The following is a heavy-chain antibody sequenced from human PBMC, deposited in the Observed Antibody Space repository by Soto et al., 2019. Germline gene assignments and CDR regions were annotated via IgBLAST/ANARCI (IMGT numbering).Heavy chain of an antibody. J-gene: IGHJ6*02. CDR2: ISAYNGNT. Sequence: ASVKVSCKASGYTFTSYGISWVRQAPGQGLEWMGWISAYNGNTNYAQKLQGRVTMTTDTSTSTAYMELRSLRSDDTAVYYCARDREGKVGDTSVYYYGMDVWGQGNTVTASS. D-gene: IGHD1-26*01. V-gene: IGHV1-18*01. CDR3: ARDREGKVGDTSVYYYGMDV. CDR1: GYTFTSYG.